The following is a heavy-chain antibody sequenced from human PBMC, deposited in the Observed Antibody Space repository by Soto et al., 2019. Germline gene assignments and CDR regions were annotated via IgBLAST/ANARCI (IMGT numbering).Heavy chain of an antibody. CDR2: INHSGST. D-gene: IGHD1-26*01. J-gene: IGHJ4*02. CDR1: GGSFRGYY. V-gene: IGHV4-34*01. Sequence: SETLSLTCAVYGGSFRGYYWTWIRQPPGKGLEWIGEINHSGSTNYTPSLKSRVTISVDTSKNQFSLKLNSVTAAGTAVYYCVRGLELVGAHKALDYWGQGALVTVSS. CDR3: VRGLELVGAHKALDY.